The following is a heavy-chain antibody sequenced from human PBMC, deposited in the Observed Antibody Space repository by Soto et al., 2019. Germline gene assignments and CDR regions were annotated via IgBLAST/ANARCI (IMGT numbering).Heavy chain of an antibody. CDR1: GYSFAGYW. CDR2: IYPGDSDT. CDR3: ARLPGVRGVFDGFNV. V-gene: IGHV5-51*01. J-gene: IGHJ3*01. D-gene: IGHD3-10*01. Sequence: GESLKISCKGSGYSFAGYWIGWVRQMPGKGLDWMGVIYPGDSDTRYSPSFHGQVTISADKSISTAYLQWSSLKASDTAMYFCARLPGVRGVFDGFNVWGQGTLVTVSS.